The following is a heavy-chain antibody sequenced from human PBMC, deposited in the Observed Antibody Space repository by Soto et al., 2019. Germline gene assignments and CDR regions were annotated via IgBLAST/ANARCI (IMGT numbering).Heavy chain of an antibody. V-gene: IGHV1-3*01. D-gene: IGHD1-26*01. CDR2: IHAGNGNT. Sequence: ASVKVSCKASGYTFTSYAMHWVRQAPGQRLEWMGWIHAGNGNTKYSQKFQGRVTITRDTSASTAYMELSSLRSEDTAVYYCARDRRSGSYLFGYWGQGTLVTVSS. J-gene: IGHJ4*02. CDR3: ARDRRSGSYLFGY. CDR1: GYTFTSYA.